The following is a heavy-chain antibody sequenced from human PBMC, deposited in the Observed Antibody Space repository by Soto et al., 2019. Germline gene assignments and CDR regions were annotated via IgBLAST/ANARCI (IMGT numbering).Heavy chain of an antibody. D-gene: IGHD3-10*01. CDR3: ARDRYYGSGGIDY. V-gene: IGHV1-18*01. J-gene: IGHJ4*02. CDR2: ISTDNGDT. CDR1: GYTFTSYG. Sequence: QVQLVQSGAEVEKPGASVKVSCKASGYTFTSYGISWVRQAPGQGLEWMGWISTDNGDTIYAQNLEGRVTMTTDTSTSKAFMELRSLRSDDTALYYCARDRYYGSGGIDYWGQGTLVTVSS.